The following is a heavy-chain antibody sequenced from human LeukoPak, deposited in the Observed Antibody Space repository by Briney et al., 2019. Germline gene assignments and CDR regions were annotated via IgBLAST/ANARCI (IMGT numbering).Heavy chain of an antibody. CDR2: INHSGST. CDR3: ASLRGMATINRLYY. Sequence: PSETLSLTCTVSGGSISSSSYYWGWIRQPPGKGLEWIGEINHSGSTNYNPSLKSRVTISVDTSKNQFSLKLSSVTAADTAVYYCASLRGMATINRLYYWGQGTLVTVSS. CDR1: GGSISSSSYY. D-gene: IGHD5-24*01. J-gene: IGHJ4*02. V-gene: IGHV4-39*07.